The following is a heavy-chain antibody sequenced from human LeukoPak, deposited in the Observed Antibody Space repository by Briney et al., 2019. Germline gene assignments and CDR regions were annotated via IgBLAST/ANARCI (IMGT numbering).Heavy chain of an antibody. D-gene: IGHD6-13*01. CDR2: INSDGSST. V-gene: IGHV3-74*01. J-gene: IGHJ4*02. Sequence: GGSLRLSCAASGFPFSSSWMHWVRQAPGKGLVWVSRINSDGSSTSYADSVKGRFTISRDNAKNTLYLQMNSLRAEDTAVYYCARDLGSSWYYFDYWGQGTLVTVSS. CDR1: GFPFSSSW. CDR3: ARDLGSSWYYFDY.